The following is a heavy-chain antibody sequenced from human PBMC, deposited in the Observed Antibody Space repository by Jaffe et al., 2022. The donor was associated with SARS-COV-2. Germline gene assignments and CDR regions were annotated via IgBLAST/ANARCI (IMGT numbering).Heavy chain of an antibody. J-gene: IGHJ6*02. CDR1: GYTFTSYG. Sequence: QVQLVQSGAEVTKPGASVKVSCKASGYTFTSYGISWVRQAPGQGLEWMGWVSAYNGNTNYAQKFQGRVSMTTITSTRTAYMELRSLKSDDTAVYYCARRGGCSTSCPSGVHYYYGMDVWGQGTTVTVSS. CDR3: ARRGGCSTSCPSGVHYYYGMDV. D-gene: IGHD2-2*01. V-gene: IGHV1-18*01. CDR2: VSAYNGNT.